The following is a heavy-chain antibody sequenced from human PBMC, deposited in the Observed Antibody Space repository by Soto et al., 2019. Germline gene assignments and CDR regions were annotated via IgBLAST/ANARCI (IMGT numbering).Heavy chain of an antibody. CDR1: GFSLSTSGVG. D-gene: IGHD1-26*01. CDR3: AHAPPVGGRDDAFDI. Sequence: QITLKESGPTLVKPTQTLTLTCTFSGFSLSTSGVGVGWIRQPPGKALEWLALIYWDDDKRYSPSLKSRLTITKDTSKSQVFLTMTNMDPVDTATYYCAHAPPVGGRDDAFDIWGQGTMVTVSS. V-gene: IGHV2-5*02. J-gene: IGHJ3*02. CDR2: IYWDDDK.